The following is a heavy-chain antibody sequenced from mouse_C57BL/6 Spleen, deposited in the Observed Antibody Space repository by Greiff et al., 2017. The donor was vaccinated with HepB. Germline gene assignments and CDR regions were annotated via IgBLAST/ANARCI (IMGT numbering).Heavy chain of an antibody. CDR2: IDPSDSYT. J-gene: IGHJ3*01. CDR3: ARELAAY. Sequence: VQLQQPGAELVMPGASVKLSCKASGYTFTSYWMHWVKQRPGQGLEWIGEIDPSDSYTNYNQKFKGKSTLTVDKSSSTAYMQLSSLTSEDSAVYYCARELAAYWGQGTLVTVSA. V-gene: IGHV1-69*01. D-gene: IGHD4-1*01. CDR1: GYTFTSYW.